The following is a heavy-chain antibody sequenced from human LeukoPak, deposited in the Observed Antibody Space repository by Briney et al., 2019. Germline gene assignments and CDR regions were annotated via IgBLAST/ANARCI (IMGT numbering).Heavy chain of an antibody. CDR1: GDSVSSNSAA. CDR2: TYYRSKWYN. D-gene: IGHD5-12*01. V-gene: IGHV6-1*01. CDR3: ARATGGVGV. Sequence: SQTPSLTCAISGDSVSSNSAAWIWIRQSPSRGLEWLGRTYYRSKWYNDYAVSAKSRITINPDTSKNQFSLQLNSVTPEDSAVYYCARATGGVGVWGQGTTVTVSS. J-gene: IGHJ6*02.